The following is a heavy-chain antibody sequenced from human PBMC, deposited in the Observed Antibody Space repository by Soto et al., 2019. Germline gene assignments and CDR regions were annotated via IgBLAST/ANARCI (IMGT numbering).Heavy chain of an antibody. J-gene: IGHJ5*02. CDR2: IYPGDSDT. CDR3: ARESVGYSRRWYVDRWFDP. V-gene: IGHV5-51*01. CDR1: GYSFTSYW. D-gene: IGHD6-13*01. Sequence: GESLKISCKGSGYSFTSYWIGWVRQMPGKGLEWMGIIYPGDSDTRYSPSFQGQVTISADKSISTAYLQWSSLKASDTAMYYCARESVGYSRRWYVDRWFDPWGEGTLETVSS.